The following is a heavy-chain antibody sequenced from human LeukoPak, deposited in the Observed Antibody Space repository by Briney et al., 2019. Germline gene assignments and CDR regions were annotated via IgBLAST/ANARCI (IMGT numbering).Heavy chain of an antibody. Sequence: GSLRLSCAASGFIFSDYYMSWIRQPPGKGLEWIGYIYYSGSTNYNPSLKSRVTISVDTSKNQFSLKLSSVTAADTAVYYCARDRSGTYYYYYYMDVWGKGTTVTVSS. V-gene: IGHV4-59*01. CDR3: ARDRSGTYYYYYYMDV. J-gene: IGHJ6*03. CDR1: GFIFSDYY. D-gene: IGHD1-26*01. CDR2: IYYSGST.